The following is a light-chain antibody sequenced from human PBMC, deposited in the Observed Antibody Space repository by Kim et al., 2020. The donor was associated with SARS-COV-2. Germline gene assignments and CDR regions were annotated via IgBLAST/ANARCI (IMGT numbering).Light chain of an antibody. Sequence: SSELTQDPAVSVALGQTVRITCQGDSLRSSYATWYQQKPGQAPIVVIHGKNNRPSGIPDRFSGSSSAHTASLTLPRTQAGDEADYYCNSRGSDDNVLFGG. CDR1: SLRSSY. CDR3: NSRGSDDNVL. J-gene: IGLJ2*01. V-gene: IGLV3-19*01. CDR2: GKN.